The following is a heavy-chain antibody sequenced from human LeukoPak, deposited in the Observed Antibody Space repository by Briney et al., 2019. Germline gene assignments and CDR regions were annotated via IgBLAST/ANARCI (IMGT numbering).Heavy chain of an antibody. D-gene: IGHD6-19*01. J-gene: IGHJ4*02. V-gene: IGHV3-33*01. CDR1: GFIFSTYG. CDR2: IWYDGSNK. Sequence: GGSLRLSCEASGFIFSTYGMHWVRQAPGKGLEWVAVIWYDGSNKYYADSVKGRFTISRDNSKNTLYLQMSSLRAEDTAVYYCVREKSGYTNGWYLFDYWGQGTLVTVSS. CDR3: VREKSGYTNGWYLFDY.